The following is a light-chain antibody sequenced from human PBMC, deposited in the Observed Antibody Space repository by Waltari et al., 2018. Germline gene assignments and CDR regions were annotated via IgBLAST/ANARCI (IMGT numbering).Light chain of an antibody. CDR3: QHYYSDSRA. J-gene: IGKJ1*01. CDR2: KAS. Sequence: DIQMTQSPSTLSASVGDRVTITCRASQSISRWLAWCQQKPGKAPKLLIYKASSLASDVPSRFSGSGFGTDFTLTISSLQPDDFATYDCQHYYSDSRAFGQGTKVEVK. V-gene: IGKV1-5*03. CDR1: QSISRW.